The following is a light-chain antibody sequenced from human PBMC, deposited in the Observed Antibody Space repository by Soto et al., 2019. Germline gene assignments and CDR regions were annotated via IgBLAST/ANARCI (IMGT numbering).Light chain of an antibody. CDR2: DVS. J-gene: IGLJ1*01. CDR3: CSYAGTSYV. CDR1: SSDVGLYNY. Sequence: QSALTQPRSVSGSPGQSVTISCTGTSSDVGLYNYVSWYQQHPGKAPKLMIYDVSKRPSGVPDRFSGSKSGNAASLTISGLQAEDEADYYCCSYAGTSYVFGTGTQLTVL. V-gene: IGLV2-11*01.